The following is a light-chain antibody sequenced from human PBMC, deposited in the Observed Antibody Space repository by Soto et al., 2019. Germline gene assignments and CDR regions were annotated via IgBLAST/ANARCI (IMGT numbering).Light chain of an antibody. Sequence: EIAMTQSPATLSVSPGGRATLSCRASQSVSRYLAWYQQRPGQPPRLLIYRASTRATNIPARFSGSGSGKEFSFTSSSLQSEDFAVYYCQQYSTWPPRYTFGQGTKLEI. J-gene: IGKJ2*01. CDR1: QSVSRY. V-gene: IGKV3-15*01. CDR2: RAS. CDR3: QQYSTWPPRYT.